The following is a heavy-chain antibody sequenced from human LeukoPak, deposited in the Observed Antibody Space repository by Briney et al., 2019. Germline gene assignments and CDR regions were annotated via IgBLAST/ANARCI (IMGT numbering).Heavy chain of an antibody. CDR3: ATRGVVIRVILVGFDNEVYYFDS. J-gene: IGHJ4*02. D-gene: IGHD2-2*01. Sequence: GGSLRLSCAVSGITLSNYGMSWVRQAPGKGREWVAGISCDVSNTNYADSVKGRFSISRDNPKNTVYLKITSLREEDTLVYFGATRGVVIRVILVGFDNEVYYFDSWGQGALVTVSS. CDR2: ISCDVSNT. CDR1: GITLSNYG. V-gene: IGHV3-23*01.